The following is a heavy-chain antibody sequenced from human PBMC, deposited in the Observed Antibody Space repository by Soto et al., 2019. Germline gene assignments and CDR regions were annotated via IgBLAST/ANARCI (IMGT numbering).Heavy chain of an antibody. Sequence: GGSLRLSCAASGFTFSIYAMSWVRQAPGKGLEWVSAISGSGGSTYYADSVKGRFTISRDNSRNTLYLQMNSLRAEDTAVYYCAYLYCSPAPIYGMDVWGQGTTVPVSS. CDR2: ISGSGGST. V-gene: IGHV3-23*01. CDR1: GFTFSIYA. D-gene: IGHD2-15*01. CDR3: AYLYCSPAPIYGMDV. J-gene: IGHJ6*02.